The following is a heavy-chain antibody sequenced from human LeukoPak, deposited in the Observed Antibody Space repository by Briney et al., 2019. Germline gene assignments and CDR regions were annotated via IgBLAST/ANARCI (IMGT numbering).Heavy chain of an antibody. V-gene: IGHV4-4*02. Sequence: SGTLSLTCAVSGGSISSSNWWSWVRQPPGKGLEWIGEIYHSGSTNYNPSLKSRVTISVDKSKNQFSQKLSSVTAADTAVYYCARERKARFWSGYYFDYWGQGTLVTVSS. CDR3: ARERKARFWSGYYFDY. CDR1: GGSISSSNW. J-gene: IGHJ4*02. D-gene: IGHD3-3*01. CDR2: IYHSGST.